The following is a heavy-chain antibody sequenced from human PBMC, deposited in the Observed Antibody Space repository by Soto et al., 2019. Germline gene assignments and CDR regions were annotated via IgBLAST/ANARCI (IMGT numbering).Heavy chain of an antibody. J-gene: IGHJ6*01. Sequence: QVQLQESGPGLVKPSETLSLTCTVSSDSSSSYKWSWIRQTPGKGLEWIGYIDNNGGTSYNPSLGSRVTISIDTSTNQFSLKLISLKLNSVTAADTAVYYCVRQGFGALPGLVDVW. V-gene: IGHV4-59*08. CDR1: SDSSSSYK. CDR3: VRQGFGALPGLVDV. CDR2: IDNNGGT. D-gene: IGHD3-10*01.